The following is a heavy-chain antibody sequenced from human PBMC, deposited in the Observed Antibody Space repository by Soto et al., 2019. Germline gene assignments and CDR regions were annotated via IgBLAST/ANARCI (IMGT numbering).Heavy chain of an antibody. V-gene: IGHV3-48*02. CDR2: ISGSSDTI. CDR1: GFTLSSYN. Sequence: EVQLVESGGGLVQPGGSLRLSCAASGFTLSSYNMNWVRQAPGKGLEWVSYISGSSDTIYYADSVKGRFTISRDNAKNSLYLQMDSLRDEDTAVYYGARDHGGSTWFVGIYYYFGVDVWGQGTTVTVSS. J-gene: IGHJ6*02. D-gene: IGHD6-13*01. CDR3: ARDHGGSTWFVGIYYYFGVDV.